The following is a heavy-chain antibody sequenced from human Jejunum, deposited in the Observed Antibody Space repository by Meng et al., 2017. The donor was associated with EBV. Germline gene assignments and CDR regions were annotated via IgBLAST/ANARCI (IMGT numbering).Heavy chain of an antibody. CDR2: YYNSGST. J-gene: IGHJ4*02. CDR1: GGAISSSSDY. CDR3: ARQGPSGRTFDY. D-gene: IGHD1-26*01. V-gene: IGHV4-39*01. Sequence: QLQPQESGPDLVKPSETLSLPCTVSGGAISSSSDYWGWIRQPPGKGLEWIGTYYNSGSTYYNPSLKSRVTISVDTSKNQFSLKLISVTAADTAAYYCARQGPSGRTFDYWGQGTLVTVSS.